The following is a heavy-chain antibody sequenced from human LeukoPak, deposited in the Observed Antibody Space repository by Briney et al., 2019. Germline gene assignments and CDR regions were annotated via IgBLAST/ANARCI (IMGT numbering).Heavy chain of an antibody. CDR3: ARTPGIAAAEPPEYYFDY. CDR2: ISSSGSTI. Sequence: QPGGPLRLSCAASGFTFSSYEMNWVRQAPGKGLGWVSYISSSGSTIYYADSVKGRFTISRDNAKNSLYLQMNSLRAEDTAVYYCARTPGIAAAEPPEYYFDYWGQGTLVTVSS. J-gene: IGHJ4*02. D-gene: IGHD6-13*01. CDR1: GFTFSSYE. V-gene: IGHV3-48*03.